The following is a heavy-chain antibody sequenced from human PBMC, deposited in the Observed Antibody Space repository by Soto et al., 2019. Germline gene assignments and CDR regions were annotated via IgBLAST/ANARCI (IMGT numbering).Heavy chain of an antibody. V-gene: IGHV3-49*04. J-gene: IGHJ4*02. CDR1: GFTFGDYA. D-gene: IGHD1-26*01. CDR2: IRSKAYDGTT. CDR3: TRVSWGSRWGAYFDY. Sequence: EVQLVESGGGLVQPGRSLRLSCTASGFTFGDYAMSWVRQAPGKGLEWVGFIRSKAYDGTTEYAASVKGRFSISRDDYKSIAYLQMNSLKTEDTAVYYCTRVSWGSRWGAYFDYWGQGTLVTVSS.